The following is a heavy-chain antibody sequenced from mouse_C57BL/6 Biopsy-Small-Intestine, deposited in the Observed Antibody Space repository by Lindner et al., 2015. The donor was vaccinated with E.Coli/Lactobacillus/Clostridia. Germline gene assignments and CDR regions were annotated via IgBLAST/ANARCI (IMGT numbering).Heavy chain of an antibody. CDR1: GYTFTGWF. CDR3: ARAVAGQFES. CDR2: INPHSGGA. J-gene: IGHJ3*01. Sequence: SVKVSCKTSGYTFTGWFIHWVRQAPGQGLEWMGRINPHSGGANYAQSFQGRVTMTTDTASSTAYMELRSLESDDTAVYYCARAVAGQFESWGLGTRVTVS. D-gene: IGHD6-1*01. V-gene: IGHV1-64*01.